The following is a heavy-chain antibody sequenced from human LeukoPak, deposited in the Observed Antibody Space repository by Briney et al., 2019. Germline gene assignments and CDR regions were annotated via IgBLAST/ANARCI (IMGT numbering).Heavy chain of an antibody. CDR1: GFTFSSYW. CDR2: IKQDGSEK. Sequence: GGSLRLSCAASGFTFSSYWMSWVRQAPGKGLEWVANIKQDGSEKYYVDSVKGRFTISRDNAKNSLYLQMNSLRAEDTAVYYCARVFSDFWSGYSYGWWFDPWGRGTLVTVSS. J-gene: IGHJ5*02. V-gene: IGHV3-7*01. CDR3: ARVFSDFWSGYSYGWWFDP. D-gene: IGHD3-3*01.